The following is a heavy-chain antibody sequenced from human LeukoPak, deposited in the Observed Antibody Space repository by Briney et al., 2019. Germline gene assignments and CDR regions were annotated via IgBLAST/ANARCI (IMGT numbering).Heavy chain of an antibody. Sequence: GGSLRLSCAASGFTFSSYAMSWVRQAPGKGLEWVSAISGSGGSTYYAYSVKGRFTISRDNSKNTLYLRMNSLRAEDAAVYYCARDGDHFDYWGQGTLVTVSS. CDR3: ARDGDHFDY. J-gene: IGHJ4*02. V-gene: IGHV3-23*01. CDR1: GFTFSSYA. D-gene: IGHD4-17*01. CDR2: ISGSGGST.